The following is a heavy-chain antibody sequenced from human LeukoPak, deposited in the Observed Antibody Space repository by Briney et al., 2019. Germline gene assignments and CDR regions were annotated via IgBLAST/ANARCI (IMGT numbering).Heavy chain of an antibody. CDR3: ARSPYNWNYGDY. V-gene: IGHV3-23*01. CDR2: ISGSGRST. Sequence: LSLTCTGSGGSISSGDYYWSWVRQAPGQRLEWVSGISGSGRSTNYADSVKGRFTISRDNSKNTLYLQMNSLRAEDTAIYYCARSPYNWNYGDYWGQGTLVTVSS. CDR1: GGSISSGDYY. J-gene: IGHJ4*02. D-gene: IGHD1-20*01.